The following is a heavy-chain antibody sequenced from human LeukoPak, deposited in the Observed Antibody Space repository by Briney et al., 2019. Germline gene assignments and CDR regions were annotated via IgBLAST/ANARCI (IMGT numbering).Heavy chain of an antibody. CDR2: ISYAVSNK. CDR1: GFTFSSYG. J-gene: IGHJ4*02. D-gene: IGHD5-18*01. V-gene: IGHV3-30*18. CDR3: AKANTAMSYFDY. Sequence: PGRSLRLSCAASGFTFSSYGMHWVRQSPGKGLEWGAVISYAVSNKYYAESVKGRFTISRDNSKNTLYLQMDSLRAEDTAVYYCAKANTAMSYFDYWGQGTLVTVST.